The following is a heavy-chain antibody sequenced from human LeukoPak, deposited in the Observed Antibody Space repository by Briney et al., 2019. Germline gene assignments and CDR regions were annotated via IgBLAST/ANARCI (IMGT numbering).Heavy chain of an antibody. D-gene: IGHD6-6*01. CDR3: ARGPSYSSSSWGGYYYYYYYMDV. Sequence: SETLSLTCAVYGGSFSGYYWSWIRQPPGKGLEWIGEINHSGSTNYNPSLKSRVTISVDTSKNQFSLKLGSVTAADTAVYYCARGPSYSSSSWGGYYYYYYYMDVWGKGTTVTVSS. CDR2: INHSGST. J-gene: IGHJ6*03. CDR1: GGSFSGYY. V-gene: IGHV4-34*01.